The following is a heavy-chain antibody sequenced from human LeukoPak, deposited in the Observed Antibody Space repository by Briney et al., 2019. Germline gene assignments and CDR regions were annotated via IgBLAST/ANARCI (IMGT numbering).Heavy chain of an antibody. CDR1: GDSVSSNSAA. CDR3: AGLPRGTRPPDYFQH. CDR2: TYYRSKWYN. V-gene: IGHV6-1*01. Sequence: SQTLSLTCAISGDSVSSNSAAWNWIRQSPSRGLEWLGRTYYRSKWYNDYAVSVKSRITINPDTSKNQFSLKLTSVAAADTAVYYCAGLPRGTRPPDYFQHWGQGTLVTVSS. J-gene: IGHJ1*01. D-gene: IGHD1-1*01.